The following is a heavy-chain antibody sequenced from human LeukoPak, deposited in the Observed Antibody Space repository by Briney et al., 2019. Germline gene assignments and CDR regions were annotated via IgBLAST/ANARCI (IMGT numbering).Heavy chain of an antibody. Sequence: SETLSQTCTVSGASLINGGYYWSCVRRVPGKGLEWIGYTYDSGRTFYSPSLKSRGTISVDTSKNQFSLRLSSVTAADTAVYYCARTLVHYGNYSAGFYIDQWGQGATVAVSS. D-gene: IGHD4-11*01. CDR1: GASLINGGYY. CDR2: TYDSGRT. CDR3: ARTLVHYGNYSAGFYIDQ. J-gene: IGHJ6*02. V-gene: IGHV4-31*02.